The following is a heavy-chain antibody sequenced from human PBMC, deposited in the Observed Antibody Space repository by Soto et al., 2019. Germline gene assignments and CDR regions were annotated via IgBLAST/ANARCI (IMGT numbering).Heavy chain of an antibody. CDR1: TGSISPYY. CDR3: ARLSCSNALPPPPS. D-gene: IGHD2-8*01. J-gene: IGHJ4*02. Sequence: QVQLQESGPGLVKPSETLSLTCTVSTGSISPYYWTWIRQPPGKGLEWIGYIYYTGSTNYNPSLKGRVTISLDTSKNHFSLSLSSVPAADTAVYYCARLSCSNALPPPPSGAQGPRATVPS. CDR2: IYYTGST. V-gene: IGHV4-59*01.